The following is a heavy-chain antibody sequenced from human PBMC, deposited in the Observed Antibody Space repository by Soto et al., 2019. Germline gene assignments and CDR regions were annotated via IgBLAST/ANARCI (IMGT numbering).Heavy chain of an antibody. D-gene: IGHD4-17*01. V-gene: IGHV3-30-3*01. J-gene: IGHJ5*02. CDR1: GFSFSGKT. CDR3: AKEIIGDYSLRWFDP. Sequence: GGSLRLSCAASGFSFSGKTMYWVRQAPAKGLEWVAHISPDGSQIFYADSVKGRFTISRDNSKNTLYLQMNSLRAEDTAVYYCAKEIIGDYSLRWFDPWGQGTLVTVSS. CDR2: ISPDGSQI.